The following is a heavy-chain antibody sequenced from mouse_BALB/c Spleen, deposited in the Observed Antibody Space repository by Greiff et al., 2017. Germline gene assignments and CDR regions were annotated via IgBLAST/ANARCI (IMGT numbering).Heavy chain of an antibody. D-gene: IGHD4-1*01. J-gene: IGHJ1*01. CDR2: IDPETGGT. V-gene: IGHV1-15*01. CDR1: GYTFTDYE. Sequence: QQSGAELVRPGASVTLSCKASGYTFTDYEMHWVKQTPVHGLEWIGAIDPETGGTAYNQKFKGKATLTADKSSSTAYMELRSLTSEDSAVYYCTRGMGHWYFDVWGAGTTVTVSS. CDR3: TRGMGHWYFDV.